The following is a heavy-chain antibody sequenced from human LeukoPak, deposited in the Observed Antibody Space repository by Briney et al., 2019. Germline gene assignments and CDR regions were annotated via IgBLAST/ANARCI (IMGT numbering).Heavy chain of an antibody. J-gene: IGHJ4*02. Sequence: ASVKVSCKASGYTFTSYDINWVRQATGQGLEWMGWMNPNSGNTGYAQKFQGRVTMTRNTSISTAYMELSSLRSEDTAVYYCARAFSSGWYNANQNRPSWGQGTLVTVSS. CDR1: GYTFTSYD. D-gene: IGHD6-19*01. CDR2: MNPNSGNT. CDR3: ARAFSSGWYNANQNRPS. V-gene: IGHV1-8*01.